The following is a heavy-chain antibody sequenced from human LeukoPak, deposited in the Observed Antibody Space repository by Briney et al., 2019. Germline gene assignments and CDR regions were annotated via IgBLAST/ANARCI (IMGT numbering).Heavy chain of an antibody. V-gene: IGHV4-39*07. D-gene: IGHD6-6*01. J-gene: IGHJ4*02. CDR1: GGSISSGSYY. CDR2: MHYNERT. Sequence: PSETLSLSCTVTGGSISSGSYYWGWIRQPPGKGLEWIGSMHYNERTYSSPSLKSRVTISVDTSKNQFSLKLSSVTAADTAVYYCARELVQTNTFDYWGQGTLVTVSS. CDR3: ARELVQTNTFDY.